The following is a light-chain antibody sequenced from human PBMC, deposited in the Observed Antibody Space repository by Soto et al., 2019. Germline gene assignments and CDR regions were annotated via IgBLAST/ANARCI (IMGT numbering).Light chain of an antibody. CDR2: WAS. CDR1: QSVLSTSNNKNF. J-gene: IGKJ5*01. V-gene: IGKV4-1*01. Sequence: IVMTQSPDSLAVSLGERATINCKSSQSVLSTSNNKNFLAWLQQKPGQPPKPLIYWASSRESGVPDRFSGSGSGTDFTLTISSLQAEDVAVYYCQQYYNAPITFGQGTRLEI. CDR3: QQYYNAPIT.